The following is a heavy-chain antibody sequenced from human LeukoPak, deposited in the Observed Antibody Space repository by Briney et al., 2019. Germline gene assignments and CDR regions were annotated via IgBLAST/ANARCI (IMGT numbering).Heavy chain of an antibody. Sequence: ASVKVSCKASGYTFTGYYLHWVRQAPGQGLEWMGWTYPNTGGTKSTQKFQGRLSMTRDTSITTAYMEINRLTSDDTAVYYCAREPGTATGYWGQGTLVTVSS. CDR3: AREPGTATGY. D-gene: IGHD1-1*01. CDR1: GYTFTGYY. CDR2: TYPNTGGT. V-gene: IGHV1-2*02. J-gene: IGHJ4*02.